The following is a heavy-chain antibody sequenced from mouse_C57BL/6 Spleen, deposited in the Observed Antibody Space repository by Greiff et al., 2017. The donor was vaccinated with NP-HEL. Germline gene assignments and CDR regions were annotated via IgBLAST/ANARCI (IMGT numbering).Heavy chain of an antibody. D-gene: IGHD2-4*01. J-gene: IGHJ4*01. CDR3: ARTSYYDYDGAMDY. CDR1: GFTFTDYY. CDR2: IRNKANGYTI. V-gene: IGHV7-3*01. Sequence: EVQGVESGGGLVQPGGSLSLSCAASGFTFTDYYMSWVRQPPGKALEWLGFIRNKANGYTIEYSASVKGRFTISRDNSQSILYLQMNALRAEDSATYYCARTSYYDYDGAMDYWGQGTSVTVSS.